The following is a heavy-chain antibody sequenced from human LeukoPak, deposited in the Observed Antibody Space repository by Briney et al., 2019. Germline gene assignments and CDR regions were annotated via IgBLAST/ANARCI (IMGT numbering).Heavy chain of an antibody. Sequence: ASVKVSCKASGYTFTGYYVHWVRQAPGQGLEWMGWINPNSGGTNYAQKFQGRVTMTRDTSISTAYMELSRLRSDDTAVYYCARGPRITIFGVVIIHAWGQGTLVTVSS. CDR3: ARGPRITIFGVVIIHA. CDR2: INPNSGGT. V-gene: IGHV1-2*02. D-gene: IGHD3-3*01. CDR1: GYTFTGYY. J-gene: IGHJ5*02.